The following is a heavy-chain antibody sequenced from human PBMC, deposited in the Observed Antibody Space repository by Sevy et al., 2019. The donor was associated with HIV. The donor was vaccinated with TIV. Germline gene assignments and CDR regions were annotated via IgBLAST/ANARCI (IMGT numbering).Heavy chain of an antibody. V-gene: IGHV1-8*02. Sequence: ASVKVSCKTSGFNFASYDIYWVRQATGQGLEWIGWMNTNTGNTGSPQKFQGRVTMTRNTSITTAYMELRNLRSEDTAIYYCARVSGWYLRNGLDVWGQGTTVTVSS. CDR2: MNTNTGNT. D-gene: IGHD6-19*01. CDR1: GFNFASYD. J-gene: IGHJ6*02. CDR3: ARVSGWYLRNGLDV.